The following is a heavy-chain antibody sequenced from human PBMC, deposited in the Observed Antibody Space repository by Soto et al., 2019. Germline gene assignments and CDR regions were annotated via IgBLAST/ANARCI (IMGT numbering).Heavy chain of an antibody. D-gene: IGHD4-17*01. V-gene: IGHV3-30*18. CDR1: GFTFSSSG. J-gene: IGHJ4*02. CDR2: ISYDGNNK. Sequence: SLRLSCAASGFTFSSSGMHWVRQAPGKGLEWVAVISYDGNNKYYADSVKGRFTISRDNSKNTLYLQMNSLRDEDTAVYYCAKDSPTSSYSGDYALDYWGQGTLVTVSS. CDR3: AKDSPTSSYSGDYALDY.